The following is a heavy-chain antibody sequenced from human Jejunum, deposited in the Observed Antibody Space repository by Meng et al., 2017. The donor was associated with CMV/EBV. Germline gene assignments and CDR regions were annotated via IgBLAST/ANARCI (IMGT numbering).Heavy chain of an antibody. CDR1: Y. Sequence: YIHWVRQAPGQGLEWMGIINPSGSFTKYAQKFQGRVTMTRDTSTSTVYMELSSLRSEDTAVYYCARSLYQDTSGLNYGYYYQGMDVWGQGTTVTVSS. J-gene: IGHJ6*02. V-gene: IGHV1-46*01. D-gene: IGHD3-22*01. CDR3: ARSLYQDTSGLNYGYYYQGMDV. CDR2: INPSGSFT.